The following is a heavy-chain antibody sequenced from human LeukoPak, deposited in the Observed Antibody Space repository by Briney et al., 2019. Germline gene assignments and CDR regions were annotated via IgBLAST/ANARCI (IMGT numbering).Heavy chain of an antibody. CDR2: IYSGGSI. V-gene: IGHV3-66*01. CDR1: GFTVSSTY. J-gene: IGHJ4*02. D-gene: IGHD2-21*02. Sequence: PGGSLRLSCAASGFTVSSTYMSWVRQAPGKGLEWVSVIYSGGSIYYADSVKGRFTISRDKSKNTLYLQMNTLRAEDTAVYYCARDDSFDYWGQGTLVTVSS. CDR3: ARDDSFDY.